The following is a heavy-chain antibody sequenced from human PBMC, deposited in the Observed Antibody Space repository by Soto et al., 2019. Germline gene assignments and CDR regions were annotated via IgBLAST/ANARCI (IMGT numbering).Heavy chain of an antibody. D-gene: IGHD2-21*02. J-gene: IGHJ4*02. CDR1: GLTFSGHW. Sequence: GGSLRLSCAASGLTFSGHWMTWVRQTPGEGLQWVAAMKPDGSETFYVDSVKGRFTISRDNARNSLFLQMDSLRAEDTAVYYCTSRPSGMTYHAVFDFWGQGTLVTVSS. CDR2: MKPDGSET. V-gene: IGHV3-7*03. CDR3: TSRPSGMTYHAVFDF.